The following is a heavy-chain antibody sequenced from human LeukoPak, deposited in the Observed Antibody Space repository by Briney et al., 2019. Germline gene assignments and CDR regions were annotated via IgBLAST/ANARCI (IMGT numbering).Heavy chain of an antibody. D-gene: IGHD2-15*01. CDR2: VSYSGTS. CDR1: GGSFTSRFHY. V-gene: IGHV4-39*01. Sequence: SETLSLTCTVSGGSFTSRFHYWGWIRHPPGKGLESIGSVSYSGTSYYNPSLNSRVTISTDTSKSQFSLRLTSLTAADTGLYYCARLSCGGGSCYSGKGSLDYWGQGTLVTVSS. CDR3: ARLSCGGGSCYSGKGSLDY. J-gene: IGHJ4*02.